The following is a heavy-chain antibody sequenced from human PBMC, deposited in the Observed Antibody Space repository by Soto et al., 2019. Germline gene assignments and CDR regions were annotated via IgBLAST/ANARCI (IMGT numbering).Heavy chain of an antibody. J-gene: IGHJ6*02. CDR1: GFTFSSYG. CDR3: ARDLIPYYYGSGTHYYGMDV. CDR2: IWYDGSNK. D-gene: IGHD3-10*01. V-gene: IGHV3-33*01. Sequence: PGGSLRLSCAASGFTFSSYGMHWVRQAPGKGLEWVAVIWYDGSNKYYADSVKGRFTISRDNSKNTLYLQMNSLRAEDTAVYYCARDLIPYYYGSGTHYYGMDVWGQGTTVTVSS.